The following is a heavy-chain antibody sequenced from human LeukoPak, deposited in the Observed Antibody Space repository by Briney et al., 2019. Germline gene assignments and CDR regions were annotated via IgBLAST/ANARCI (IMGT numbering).Heavy chain of an antibody. J-gene: IGHJ5*02. CDR1: GYTFTSYA. Sequence: ASVKVSCKASGYTFTSYAMNWVRQAPGQGLEWMGWINTNTGNPTYAQGFTGRFVFSLDTSVSTAYLQISSLKAEDTAVYYCARDSLAMYDFWSGYYQGNWFDPWGQGTLVTVSS. CDR3: ARDSLAMYDFWSGYYQGNWFDP. V-gene: IGHV7-4-1*02. CDR2: INTNTGNP. D-gene: IGHD3-3*01.